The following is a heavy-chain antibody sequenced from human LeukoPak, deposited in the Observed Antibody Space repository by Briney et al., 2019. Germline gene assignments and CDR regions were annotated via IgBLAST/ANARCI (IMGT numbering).Heavy chain of an antibody. CDR1: GGSISSSSYY. CDR3: ARHPTGYSSSWYLDY. Sequence: PSETLSLTCTVSGGSISSSSYYWGWIRQPPGKGLEWIGSIYCSGSTYYNPSLKSRVTISVDTSKNQLSLKLSSVTAADTAVYYCARHPTGYSSSWYLDYWGQGTLVTVSS. D-gene: IGHD6-13*01. V-gene: IGHV4-39*01. J-gene: IGHJ4*02. CDR2: IYCSGST.